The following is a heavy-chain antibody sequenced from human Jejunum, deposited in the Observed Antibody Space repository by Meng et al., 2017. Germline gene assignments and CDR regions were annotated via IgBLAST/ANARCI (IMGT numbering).Heavy chain of an antibody. CDR1: GGSVSSAGYY. Sequence: QVQLQESGPGLVKPPQSLSLTRTGSGGSVSSAGYYWSWIRQLPGKGLEWIGYIYYSGTAYYNPSLKSRATISLDTSENQFSLKLSFVLAADTAVYYCARDRPTPDFLAVAGTFDYWGQGILVTVSS. D-gene: IGHD6-19*01. V-gene: IGHV4-31*03. CDR2: IYYSGTA. CDR3: ARDRPTPDFLAVAGTFDY. J-gene: IGHJ4*02.